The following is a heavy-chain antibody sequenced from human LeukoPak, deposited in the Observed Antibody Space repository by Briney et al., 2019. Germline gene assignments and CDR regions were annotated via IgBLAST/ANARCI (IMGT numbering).Heavy chain of an antibody. CDR2: INPSGGST. V-gene: IGHV1-46*01. J-gene: IGHJ2*01. D-gene: IGHD6-13*01. CDR1: GYTFTSYY. CDR3: ARGVNVAAPRGWYFDL. Sequence: ASVKVSCKASGYTFTSYYMHWVRQAPGQGLEWMGIINPSGGSTSYAQKFRGRVTMTRDTSTSTVYMELSSLRSEDTAVYYCARGVNVAAPRGWYFDLWGRGTLVTVSS.